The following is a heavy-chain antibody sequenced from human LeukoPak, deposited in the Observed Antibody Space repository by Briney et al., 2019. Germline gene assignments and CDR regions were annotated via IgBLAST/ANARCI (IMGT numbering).Heavy chain of an antibody. D-gene: IGHD5-24*01. CDR3: ARGWLQFGFDY. CDR2: TYYGSKWFN. V-gene: IGHV6-1*01. J-gene: IGHJ4*02. Sequence: SQTLSLTCAISGDSVSGNSGGWNWIRQSPSRGLEWLGRTYYGSKWFNDYAESVKSRITINPDTSKNQFSLRLHSVTPEDTAVYYCARGWLQFGFDYWGQGTLSPSPQ. CDR1: GDSVSGNSGG.